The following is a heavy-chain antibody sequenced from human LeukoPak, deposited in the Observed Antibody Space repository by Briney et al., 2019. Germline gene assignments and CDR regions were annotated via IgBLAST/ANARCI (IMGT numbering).Heavy chain of an antibody. CDR2: IYYSGST. V-gene: IGHV4-59*01. Sequence: SETLSLTCTVSGDSISSYYWSWIRQPPGKGLEWIGYIYYSGSTNYNPSLKSRVTISVDTSKNQFSLRLSSVTAADTAVYYCARDEGLEYKWDVWGKGTTVTVSS. CDR3: ARDEGLEYKWDV. J-gene: IGHJ6*04. CDR1: GDSISSYY. D-gene: IGHD6-6*01.